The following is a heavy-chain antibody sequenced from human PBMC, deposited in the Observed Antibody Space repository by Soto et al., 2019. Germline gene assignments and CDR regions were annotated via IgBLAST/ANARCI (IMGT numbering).Heavy chain of an antibody. D-gene: IGHD3-3*01. J-gene: IGHJ4*02. V-gene: IGHV3-23*04. Sequence: EVQLVESGGGLVQPGGSLRLSCATSGFMFSSYAMSWVRQAPGKGLEWVSGLTVGGRDTSYADSVDGRFTVSGDSSKSTLYLQMNSLRAEDTAVYFCAKKVTIYAVDPADYWGQGTQVAVSS. CDR2: LTVGGRDT. CDR3: AKKVTIYAVDPADY. CDR1: GFMFSSYA.